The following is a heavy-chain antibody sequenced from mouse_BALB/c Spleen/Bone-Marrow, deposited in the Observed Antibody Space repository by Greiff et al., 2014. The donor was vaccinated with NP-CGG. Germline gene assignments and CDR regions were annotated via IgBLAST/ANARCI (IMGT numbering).Heavy chain of an antibody. CDR2: INSNGGST. D-gene: IGHD1-1*01. J-gene: IGHJ4*01. V-gene: IGHV5-6-3*01. Sequence: VHVKQSGGGLVQPGGSLKLSCAASRFTFSSYGMSWVRQTPDKRLELVATINSNGGSTYYPDSVKGRFTISRDNAKNTLYLQMSSLKSEDTAMYYCARDRYYGYAMDYWGQGTSVTVSS. CDR1: RFTFSSYG. CDR3: ARDRYYGYAMDY.